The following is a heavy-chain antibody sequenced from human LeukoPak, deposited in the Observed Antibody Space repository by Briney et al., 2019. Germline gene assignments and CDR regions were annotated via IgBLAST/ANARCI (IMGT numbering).Heavy chain of an antibody. CDR3: ARMRYFDGSGYYIDY. V-gene: IGHV2-70*04. D-gene: IGHD3-22*01. Sequence: SGPTLVNPTQTLTLTCTFSGFSLSTTGMRVFWIRQPPGKALEWLARIDWDDEKLYSTSLKTKLTISKDTSKEQVVLTMTNMDPVDTATHYCARMRYFDGSGYYIDYWGQGTLVTVSS. J-gene: IGHJ4*02. CDR1: GFSLSTTGMR. CDR2: IDWDDEK.